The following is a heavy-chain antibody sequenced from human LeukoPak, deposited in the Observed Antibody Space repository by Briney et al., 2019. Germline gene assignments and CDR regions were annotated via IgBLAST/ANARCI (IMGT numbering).Heavy chain of an antibody. J-gene: IGHJ4*02. CDR3: ARLFREVTTFDY. V-gene: IGHV3-7*01. Sequence: PGGSLRLSCTASGFTFSSSWMSWVRQAPGRGLEWVASIKQDGSQKYYVDSVKGRFTISRDNAQNSLYLQMNGLRAEDTAVYYCARLFREVTTFDYWGQGTLVTVSS. CDR1: GFTFSSSW. D-gene: IGHD1-1*01. CDR2: IKQDGSQK.